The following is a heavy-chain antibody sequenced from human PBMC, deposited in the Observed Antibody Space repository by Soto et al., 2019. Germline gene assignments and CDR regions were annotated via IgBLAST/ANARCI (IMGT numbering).Heavy chain of an antibody. CDR1: GGTFRNYA. V-gene: IGHV1-69*13. D-gene: IGHD1-20*01. Sequence: ASVKVSCKASGGTFRNYAITWVRQAPGQELEWMGGIIPLFATSNYAQKFLGRLTFTADESAGTAYMELSSLRSEDTAVYYCAAVIPHTPYNSPHYSDHWGQGTLVTVSS. J-gene: IGHJ4*02. CDR3: AAVIPHTPYNSPHYSDH. CDR2: IIPLFATS.